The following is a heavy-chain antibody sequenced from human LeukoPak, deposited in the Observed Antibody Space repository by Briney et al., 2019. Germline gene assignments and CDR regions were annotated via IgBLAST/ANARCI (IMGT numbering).Heavy chain of an antibody. CDR3: ARVGVTAATADY. V-gene: IGHV1-2*02. D-gene: IGHD6-25*01. J-gene: IGHJ4*02. Sequence: ASVKVSCKASGYTFNDYYMHWVRQAPGQGLEYMGWINPISGGTDYSQKFQDRVTMSSDTSTSTVYMELSSLRSEDTAVYFCARVGVTAATADYWGQGTLVTVSS. CDR1: GYTFNDYY. CDR2: INPISGGT.